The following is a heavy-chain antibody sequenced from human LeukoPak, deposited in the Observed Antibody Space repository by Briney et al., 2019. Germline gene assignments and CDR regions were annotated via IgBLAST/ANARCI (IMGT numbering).Heavy chain of an antibody. V-gene: IGHV4-4*07. Sequence: PSETLSLTCTVSGAPLSHHYWSWIRQSAGKGLEWIGRLYTNGNTKYNPSLKSRVAMSVDTSKNHFSLKLTSVTAADTAMYYCAKEIYYDSGFDYWGQGILVTV. J-gene: IGHJ4*02. D-gene: IGHD3-22*01. CDR1: GAPLSHHY. CDR2: LYTNGNT. CDR3: AKEIYYDSGFDY.